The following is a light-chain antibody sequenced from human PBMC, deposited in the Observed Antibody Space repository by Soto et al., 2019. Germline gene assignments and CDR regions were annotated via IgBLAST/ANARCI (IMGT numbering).Light chain of an antibody. V-gene: IGKV3-20*01. CDR1: QSVGGDY. CDR3: QQFGSSPRT. CDR2: GIF. J-gene: IGKJ1*01. Sequence: EIVLTQSPDTLSLSPGERASLSCRASQSVGGDYIAWYQHRLGQPPRLLFSGIFRRASGVPDRFSGSGSGTEFSLTISRLEPEDSAVYVCQQFGSSPRTFGQGTKVEIK.